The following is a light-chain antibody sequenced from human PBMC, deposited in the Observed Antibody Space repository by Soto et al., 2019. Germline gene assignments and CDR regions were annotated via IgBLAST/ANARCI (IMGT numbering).Light chain of an antibody. CDR3: QQYKSNSYT. CDR1: QSVTSW. V-gene: IGKV1-5*01. Sequence: DIQMTQSPSTLSASVGDSVTITCRASQSVTSWLAWYQQKPGKVPNLLIYDASSLESGVPSRFSGSGSGTEFTLTISSLQPDDFATYYCQQYKSNSYTFSQGTKLEIK. CDR2: DAS. J-gene: IGKJ2*01.